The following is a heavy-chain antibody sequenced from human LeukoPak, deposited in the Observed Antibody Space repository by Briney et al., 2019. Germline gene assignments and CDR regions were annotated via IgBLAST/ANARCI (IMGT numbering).Heavy chain of an antibody. D-gene: IGHD4-17*01. Sequence: ASVKVSCKVSGYTLTELSMHWVRQALGKGLEWMGGFDPEDGETIYAQKFQGRVTMTEDTSTDTAYMELSSLRSEDTAVYYCATKGPYGDYQHFQHWGQGTLVTVSS. CDR2: FDPEDGET. J-gene: IGHJ1*01. CDR1: GYTLTELS. V-gene: IGHV1-24*01. CDR3: ATKGPYGDYQHFQH.